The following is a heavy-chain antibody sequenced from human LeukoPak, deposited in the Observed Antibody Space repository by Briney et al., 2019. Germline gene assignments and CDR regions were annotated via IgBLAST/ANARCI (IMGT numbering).Heavy chain of an antibody. CDR1: GYSISSGYY. V-gene: IGHV4-38-2*01. J-gene: IGHJ3*02. CDR3: ARQDHYYDSSGYSAWDAFDI. D-gene: IGHD3-22*01. Sequence: SETLSLTCAVSGYSISSGYYWGWIRQPPGKGLEWIGSIYHIGSTYYNPSLKSLVTISVDTSKNQFSLTLSSVTAADTAVYYCARQDHYYDSSGYSAWDAFDIWGQGTMVTVSS. CDR2: IYHIGST.